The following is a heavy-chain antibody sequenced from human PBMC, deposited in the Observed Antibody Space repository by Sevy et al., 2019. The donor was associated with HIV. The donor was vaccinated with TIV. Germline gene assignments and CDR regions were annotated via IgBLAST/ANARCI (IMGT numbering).Heavy chain of an antibody. CDR2: IWYDGSNK. V-gene: IGHV3-33*01. D-gene: IGHD3-9*01. CDR1: GFTFSSYG. CDR3: ARGQNFDWVSLYYYYYYGMDV. J-gene: IGHJ6*02. Sequence: GGSLRLSCAASGFTFSSYGMHWVRQAPGKGLEWVAVIWYDGSNKYYADSVKGRFTISRDNSKNTLYLQMNSLRAEDTAVYYCARGQNFDWVSLYYYYYYGMDVWGQGTTVTVSS.